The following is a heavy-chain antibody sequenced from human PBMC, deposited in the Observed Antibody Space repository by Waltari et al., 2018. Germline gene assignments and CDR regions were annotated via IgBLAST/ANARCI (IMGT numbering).Heavy chain of an antibody. Sequence: QVQLVESGGGVVQPGRSLRLSCAASGFTFSSYGMHWVRQAPGKGLEWVAVIADDGSDEDYADSVKGRVTISRDNSKNTLYLQMDGVRAEGTAVYCCAKGNGPGIQLYPVVFDYWGQGTLVTVAS. J-gene: IGHJ4*02. CDR1: GFTFSSYG. CDR3: AKGNGPGIQLYPVVFDY. CDR2: IADDGSDE. D-gene: IGHD5-18*01. V-gene: IGHV3-30*18.